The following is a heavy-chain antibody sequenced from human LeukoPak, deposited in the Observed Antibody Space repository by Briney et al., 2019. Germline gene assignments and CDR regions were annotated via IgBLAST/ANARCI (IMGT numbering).Heavy chain of an antibody. J-gene: IGHJ4*02. CDR2: IYSGGST. D-gene: IGHD3-10*01. V-gene: IGHV3-53*01. CDR3: ARDWDYGSFDY. Sequence: PGGSLRLSCAASGFTVSSNYMSWVRQAPGKGLEWVSVIYSGGSTYYADSVEGRFTISRDNSKNTLYLQMNSLRAEDTAVYYCARDWDYGSFDYWGQGTLVTVSS. CDR1: GFTVSSNY.